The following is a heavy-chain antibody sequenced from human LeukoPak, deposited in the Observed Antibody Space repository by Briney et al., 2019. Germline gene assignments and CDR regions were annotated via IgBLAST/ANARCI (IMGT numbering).Heavy chain of an antibody. J-gene: IGHJ3*02. D-gene: IGHD5/OR15-5a*01. CDR3: ARGPKSVSHAFDI. CDR1: GFTFSSYG. Sequence: GRSLRLSCAASGFTFSSYGMHWVRQAPGKGLEWVAVIWYDGSNKYYADSVTGRFTISRDNSKNTLYLQMNSLRAEDTAVYYCARGPKSVSHAFDIWGQGTMVTVSS. V-gene: IGHV3-33*01. CDR2: IWYDGSNK.